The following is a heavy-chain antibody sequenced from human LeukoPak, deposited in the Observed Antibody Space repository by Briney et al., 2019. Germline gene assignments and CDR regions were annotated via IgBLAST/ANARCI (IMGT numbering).Heavy chain of an antibody. CDR1: GFTVSGNY. Sequence: GGSLRLSCAASGFTVSGNYMSWVRQAPGKGLEWVSVIYSGGSTYYADSVKGRFTISRDNLKNTLYLQMNSLTAEDTAVYYCAKDWGSGYFDYWGQGTLVTVSS. CDR3: AKDWGSGYFDY. J-gene: IGHJ4*02. D-gene: IGHD3-22*01. CDR2: IYSGGST. V-gene: IGHV3-53*01.